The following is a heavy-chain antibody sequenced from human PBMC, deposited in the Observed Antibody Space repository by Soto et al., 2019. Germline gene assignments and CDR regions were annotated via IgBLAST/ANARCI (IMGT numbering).Heavy chain of an antibody. Sequence: GESLRISCKRSGYSFSSYWIAWARLMPGKGLEWMGSIYPDDSDTKYSPSFQGQVTISADKSISAAYLQWSSLKASDTAIYYCARNSLTGYYNYHYSMDVWGQGTTVTVSS. D-gene: IGHD3-9*01. CDR2: IYPDDSDT. J-gene: IGHJ6*02. CDR1: GYSFSSYW. CDR3: ARNSLTGYYNYHYSMDV. V-gene: IGHV5-51*01.